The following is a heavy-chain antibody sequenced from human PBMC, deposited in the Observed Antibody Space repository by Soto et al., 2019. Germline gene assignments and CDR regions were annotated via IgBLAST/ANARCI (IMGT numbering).Heavy chain of an antibody. V-gene: IGHV1-3*05. CDR2: INGGNGNT. D-gene: IGHD2-21*02. Sequence: QVQLVQSGAEEKKPGASVKVSCKASGYTFTSYAMHWVRQAPGQRLEWMGWINGGNGNTKSSQKYQGIVTITRDTSASTAYMELSSLRSEDTAVYYCASSFVVVTALDYWGQGTLVTVSS. CDR3: ASSFVVVTALDY. CDR1: GYTFTSYA. J-gene: IGHJ4*02.